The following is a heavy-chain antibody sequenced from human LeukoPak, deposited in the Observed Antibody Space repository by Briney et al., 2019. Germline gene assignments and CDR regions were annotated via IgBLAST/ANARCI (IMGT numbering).Heavy chain of an antibody. J-gene: IGHJ4*02. CDR1: GGSISSYY. V-gene: IGHV4-59*01. CDR3: ARPPAPYSSSWTPLRY. Sequence: RSSETLSLTCTVSGGSISSYYWSWIRQPPGKGLEWIGYIYYSGSTNYNPSLKSRVTISVDTSKNQFSLKLSSVTAADTAVYYCARPPAPYSSSWTPLRYWSQGTLVTVSS. CDR2: IYYSGST. D-gene: IGHD6-13*01.